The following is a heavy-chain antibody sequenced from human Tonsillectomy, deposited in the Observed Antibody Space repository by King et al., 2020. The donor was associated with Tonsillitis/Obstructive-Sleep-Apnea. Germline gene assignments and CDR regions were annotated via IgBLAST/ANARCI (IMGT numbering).Heavy chain of an antibody. Sequence: VQLQESGPGLVKPSETLSLTCTVSGGSISSYYWSWIRQPPGKGLEWIGHVYYSGSTNYNPPLKSRVTISVDTSKNQFSLKLSSVTAADTAVYYCANSGSDFDYWGQGTLVTVSS. CDR1: GGSISSYY. J-gene: IGHJ4*02. CDR3: ANSGSDFDY. D-gene: IGHD1-26*01. V-gene: IGHV4-59*01. CDR2: VYYSGST.